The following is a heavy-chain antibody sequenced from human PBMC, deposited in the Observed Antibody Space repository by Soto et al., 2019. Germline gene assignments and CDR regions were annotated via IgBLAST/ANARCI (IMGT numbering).Heavy chain of an antibody. CDR2: ISPYNGST. CDR1: VWRVTRYV. V-gene: IGHV1-18*01. D-gene: IGHD2-2*01. Sequence: ASVKVSCKASVWRVTRYVIAWVRQVAARGAEGVGWISPYNGSTNYAQNVKGRVVMTTDISTNTVYLEMRSLRSDDTAISYCRRCSTDSYAMDVWGQGTTVTVSS. J-gene: IGHJ6*02. CDR3: RRCSTDSYAMDV.